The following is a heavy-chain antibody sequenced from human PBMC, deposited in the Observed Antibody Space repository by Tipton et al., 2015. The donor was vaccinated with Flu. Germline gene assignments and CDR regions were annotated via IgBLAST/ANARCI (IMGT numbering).Heavy chain of an antibody. V-gene: IGHV3-33*01. D-gene: IGHD3-10*01. Sequence: SLRLSCAASTFNFIDYMMHWVRQAPGKGLEWLAVIWWDGSKTYYGDSVRGRFTISRDNSKNTVFLQMNSLTAEDTAVYYCARDSDYGSGVYHYFVIWGLGTLVTVSS. CDR3: ARDSDYGSGVYHYFVI. J-gene: IGHJ4*02. CDR1: TFNFIDYM. CDR2: IWWDGSKT.